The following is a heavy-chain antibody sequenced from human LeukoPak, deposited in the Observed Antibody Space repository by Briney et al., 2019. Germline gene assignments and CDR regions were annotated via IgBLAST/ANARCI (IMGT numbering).Heavy chain of an antibody. D-gene: IGHD4/OR15-4a*01. CDR1: GFSLTTPGVG. Sequence: SGPTLVNPTPTLTLTGSFSGFSLTTPGVGVGWIRQPPGKALERYVFFIWDDDKRYRPSSKDRLTITKNTSKNQLVLTMTNMEPVDAGTFYCAESGDLGASAFDMWGQGIIVTVSS. CDR2: FIWDDDK. J-gene: IGHJ3*02. CDR3: AESGDLGASAFDM. V-gene: IGHV2-5*02.